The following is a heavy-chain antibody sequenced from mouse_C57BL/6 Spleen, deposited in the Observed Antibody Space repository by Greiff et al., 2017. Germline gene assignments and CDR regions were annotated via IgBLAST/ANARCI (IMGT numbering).Heavy chain of an antibody. D-gene: IGHD4-1*01. CDR2: INPNNGGT. CDR3: LLTGTRAWFAY. J-gene: IGHJ3*01. V-gene: IGHV1-26*01. CDR1: GYTFTDYY. Sequence: EVQLQQSGPELVKPGASVKISCKASGYTFTDYYMNWVKQSHGKSLEWIGDINPNNGGTSYNQKFKGKATLTVDKSSSTAYMELRSLTSEDSAVYYCLLTGTRAWFAYWGQGTLVTVSA.